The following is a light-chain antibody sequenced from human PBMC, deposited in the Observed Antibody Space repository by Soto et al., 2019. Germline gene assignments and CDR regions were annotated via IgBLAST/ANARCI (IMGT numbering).Light chain of an antibody. Sequence: QSVLTQPPSVSGAPGQRVSISCTGSTSNIGAPYDVHWYQHLPGTAPKLLIYGDNNRPSGVPDRFSDSKSGTSATLGITGLQTGDEADYYCGTWDSSLSAYVFGTGTKVTVL. CDR2: GDN. CDR1: TSNIGAPYD. V-gene: IGLV1-40*01. J-gene: IGLJ1*01. CDR3: GTWDSSLSAYV.